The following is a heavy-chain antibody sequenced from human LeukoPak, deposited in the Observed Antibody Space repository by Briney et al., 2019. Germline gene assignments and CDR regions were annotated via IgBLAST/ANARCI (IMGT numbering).Heavy chain of an antibody. J-gene: IGHJ4*02. CDR1: GLTLSNYD. V-gene: IGHV3-21*01. CDR2: ISTRSSYI. Sequence: PGGSLRLSCVASGLTLSNYDMNWVRQAPGKGLEWVSSISTRSSYIHYTDSVKGRFTISRDNAKNSLYLQMNSLRAEDTAVYYCARDEEFDYWGQGTLVSVSS. CDR3: ARDEEFDY.